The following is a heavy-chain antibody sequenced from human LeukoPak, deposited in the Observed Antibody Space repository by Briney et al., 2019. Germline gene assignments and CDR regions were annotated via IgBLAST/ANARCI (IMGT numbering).Heavy chain of an antibody. V-gene: IGHV4-39*01. CDR2: IYYSGST. CDR1: GGSISSSSYY. D-gene: IGHD6-19*01. Sequence: PSETLSLTCTVSGGSISSSSYYWGWIRQPPGKGLEWIGSIYYSGSTYYNPSLKSRVTISVDTSKNQFSLKLSSVTAADTAVYYCARRIRSSGCLDYWGQGTLVTVSS. J-gene: IGHJ4*02. CDR3: ARRIRSSGCLDY.